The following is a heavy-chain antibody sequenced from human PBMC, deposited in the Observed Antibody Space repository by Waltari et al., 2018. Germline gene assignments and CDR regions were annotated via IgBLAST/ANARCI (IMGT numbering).Heavy chain of an antibody. CDR2: ISSSGSTI. Sequence: EVQLVESGGGLVQPGGSLRLSCAASGFTFSSYEMNWVRQAPGKGLEWVSYISSSGSTIYYAVSVKGRFTSSRDKAKNSLDRQMSSLGAEDTAVYYCARAEGSGSYFPLYYYYYGMDVWGQGTTVTVSS. CDR1: GFTFSSYE. J-gene: IGHJ6*02. CDR3: ARAEGSGSYFPLYYYYYGMDV. V-gene: IGHV3-48*03. D-gene: IGHD3-10*01.